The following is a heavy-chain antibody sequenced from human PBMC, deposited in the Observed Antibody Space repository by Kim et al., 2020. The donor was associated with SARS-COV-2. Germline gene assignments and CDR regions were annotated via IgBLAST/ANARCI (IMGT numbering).Heavy chain of an antibody. J-gene: IGHJ6*02. V-gene: IGHV7-4-1*02. Sequence: ASVKVSCKASGYTFTSYAMNWVRQAPGQGLEWMGWINTNTGNPTYAQGFTGRFVFSLDTSVSTAYLQISSLKAEDTAVYYCARDTQLKPTWIPVALSSSYGMDVWGQGTTVTVSS. D-gene: IGHD5-18*01. CDR1: GYTFTSYA. CDR2: INTNTGNP. CDR3: ARDTQLKPTWIPVALSSSYGMDV.